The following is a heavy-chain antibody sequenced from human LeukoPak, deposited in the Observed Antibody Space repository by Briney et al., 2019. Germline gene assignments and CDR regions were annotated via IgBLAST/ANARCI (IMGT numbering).Heavy chain of an antibody. CDR3: ARNNVEMATMGSLGRSDNYGMDV. V-gene: IGHV1-46*01. Sequence: GASVKVSCKASGYTFTSYYMHWVRQAPGQGLEWMGIINPSGGSTSYAQKFQGRVTMTRDTSTSTAYMELSSLRSEDTAVYYCARNNVEMATMGSLGRSDNYGMDVWGQGTTVTVSS. CDR1: GYTFTSYY. J-gene: IGHJ6*02. D-gene: IGHD5-24*01. CDR2: INPSGGST.